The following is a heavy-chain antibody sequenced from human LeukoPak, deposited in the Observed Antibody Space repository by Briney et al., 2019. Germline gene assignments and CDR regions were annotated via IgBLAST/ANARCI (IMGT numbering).Heavy chain of an antibody. D-gene: IGHD1-7*01. Sequence: GASVKVSCTAAVYTFTSYDINWVGQSTGQGLEWMGWMNPNSGNTGYAQKFQGRVTMTRNTSISTAYMELSSLRSEDTAVYYCARAPSITGTTPPGYWGQGTLVTVSS. CDR3: ARAPSITGTTPPGY. CDR2: MNPNSGNT. J-gene: IGHJ4*02. V-gene: IGHV1-8*01. CDR1: VYTFTSYD.